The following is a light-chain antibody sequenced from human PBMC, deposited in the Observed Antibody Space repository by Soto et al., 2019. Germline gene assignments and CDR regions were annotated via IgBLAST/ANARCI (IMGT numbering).Light chain of an antibody. CDR1: QSVSYK. V-gene: IGKV3-15*01. CDR3: QQYNNWPPIT. Sequence: EMVMTQSPATLSVSPGDRATLSCRASQSVSYKLAWYQQKPGQPPRLLIYDTSTRATGIPARFSGSSSGTECTLTISRLQSEDFAVYYCQQYNNWPPITFGQGTRLEIK. CDR2: DTS. J-gene: IGKJ5*01.